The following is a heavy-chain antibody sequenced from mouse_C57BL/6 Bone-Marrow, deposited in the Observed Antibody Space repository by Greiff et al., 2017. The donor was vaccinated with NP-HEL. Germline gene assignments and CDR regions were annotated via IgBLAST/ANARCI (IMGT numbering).Heavy chain of an antibody. J-gene: IGHJ2*01. CDR3: AREVKITTVVEDY. CDR1: GYTFTSYW. CDR2: IDPSDSYT. D-gene: IGHD1-1*01. V-gene: IGHV1-50*01. Sequence: VQLQQPGAELVKPGASVKLSCKASGYTFTSYWMQWVKQRPGQGLEWIGEIDPSDSYTNYNQKFKGKATLTVDTSSSTAYMQLSSLTSEDSAVYYCAREVKITTVVEDYWGQGTTLTVSS.